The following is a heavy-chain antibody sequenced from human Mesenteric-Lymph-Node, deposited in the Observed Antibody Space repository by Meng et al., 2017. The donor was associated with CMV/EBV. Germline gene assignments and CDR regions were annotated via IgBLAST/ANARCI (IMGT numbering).Heavy chain of an antibody. J-gene: IGHJ5*02. CDR2: IYYSGST. CDR3: ARDLGYYYGSGSYYNWFDP. D-gene: IGHD3-10*01. V-gene: IGHV4-39*07. Sequence: GSLRLSCTVSGGSISSSSYYWGWIRQPPGKGLEWIGSIYYSGSTYYNPSLQSRVTISVDTSKNQFSLRLTSVTAADTAVYYCARDLGYYYGSGSYYNWFDPWGQGTLVTVSS. CDR1: GGSISSSSYY.